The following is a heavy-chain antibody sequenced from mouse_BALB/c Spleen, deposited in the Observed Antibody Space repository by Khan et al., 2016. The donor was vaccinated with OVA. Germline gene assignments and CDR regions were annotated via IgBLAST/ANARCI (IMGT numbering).Heavy chain of an antibody. Sequence: VRLQQSEPELVKPGASVKVSCKASGYAFTSYIMYWVKQSHGKSLEWIGYIDPYNGGTSYNQKFKGKATLTVDKSSTTAYMHLNSLTSEDSAVXYCARGGYGWFAYWGQGTLVTVSA. CDR3: ARGGYGWFAY. J-gene: IGHJ3*01. D-gene: IGHD2-2*01. V-gene: IGHV1S135*01. CDR1: GYAFTSYI. CDR2: IDPYNGGT.